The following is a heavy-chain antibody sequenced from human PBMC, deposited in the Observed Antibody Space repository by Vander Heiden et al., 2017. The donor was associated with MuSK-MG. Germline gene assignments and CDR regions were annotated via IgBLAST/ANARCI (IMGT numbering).Heavy chain of an antibody. CDR1: GGSFSGYY. CDR3: ASHCSSTSCYASWFDP. Sequence: QVQLQQWGAGLLKPSEALSLPCAVYGGSFSGYYWSWIRQPPGKGLEWIGEINHSGSTNYNPSLKSRVTISVDTSKNQFSLKLSSVTAADTAVYYCASHCSSTSCYASWFDPWGQGPLVTVSS. CDR2: INHSGST. D-gene: IGHD2-2*01. J-gene: IGHJ5*02. V-gene: IGHV4-34*01.